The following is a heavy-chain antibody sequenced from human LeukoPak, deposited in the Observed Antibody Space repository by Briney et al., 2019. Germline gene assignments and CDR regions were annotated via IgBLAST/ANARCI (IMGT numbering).Heavy chain of an antibody. J-gene: IGHJ4*02. CDR2: ISGSGGST. V-gene: IGHV3-23*01. CDR1: GFTFSNYA. Sequence: PGGSLRLSCAASGFTFSNYALSWVRQAPGKGLEWVSAISGSGGSTYYADSVKGRFTISRDNSKNTLYLQMNSLRAEDTAVYYCANKEYYDFWSGAFDYWGQGTLVTVSS. D-gene: IGHD3-3*01. CDR3: ANKEYYDFWSGAFDY.